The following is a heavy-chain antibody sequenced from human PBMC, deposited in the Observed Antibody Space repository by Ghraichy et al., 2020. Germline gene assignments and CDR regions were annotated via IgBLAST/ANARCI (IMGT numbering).Heavy chain of an antibody. CDR3: AKSRFDFTRWDY. D-gene: IGHD3-3*01. Sequence: GGSLRLSCTASGFTFSSYAMSWVRQAPGKGLEWVSAISGSGGSTYHADSVKGRFTISRDNSKNTLYLQMNSLRAEDTAVYYCAKSRFDFTRWDYWGQGTLVTVSS. V-gene: IGHV3-23*01. CDR2: ISGSGGST. CDR1: GFTFSSYA. J-gene: IGHJ4*02.